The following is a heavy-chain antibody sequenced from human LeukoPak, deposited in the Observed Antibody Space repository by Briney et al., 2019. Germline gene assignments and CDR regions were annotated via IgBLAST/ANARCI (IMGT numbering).Heavy chain of an antibody. Sequence: PGGSLRLSCAASGFTFSDYYMTWIRQAPGKGLEWVSYITGSSSYTNYADSVKGRFTISRDNGKNSPYLQMNSLRAEDTAVYYCARRHSYGYYYYGMDVWGQGTTVTVSS. D-gene: IGHD5-18*01. CDR1: GFTFSDYY. CDR2: ITGSSSYT. CDR3: ARRHSYGYYYYGMDV. J-gene: IGHJ6*02. V-gene: IGHV3-11*03.